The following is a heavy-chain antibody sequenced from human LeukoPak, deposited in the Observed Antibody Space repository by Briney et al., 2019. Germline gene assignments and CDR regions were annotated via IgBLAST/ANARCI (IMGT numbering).Heavy chain of an antibody. CDR1: GGSISSSAYY. J-gene: IGHJ4*02. D-gene: IGHD5-24*01. V-gene: IGHV4-39*01. CDR2: IYYGGST. CDR3: ARRGGSTNRLDS. Sequence: SETLSLTCTVSGGSISSSAYYWGWIRQPPGKGLEWIGTIYYGGSTYYNPSLKSRVTISVDTSKNQFSLKLSSVTASDTAVYYCARRGGSTNRLDSWGQGTLVTVSS.